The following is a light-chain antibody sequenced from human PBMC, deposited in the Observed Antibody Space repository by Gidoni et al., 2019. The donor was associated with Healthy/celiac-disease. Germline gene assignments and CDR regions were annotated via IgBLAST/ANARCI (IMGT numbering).Light chain of an antibody. CDR2: LNSDGSH. CDR1: SGHSSYA. J-gene: IGLJ2*01. CDR3: QTWGTGIVV. V-gene: IGLV4-69*01. Sequence: QLVLPQSPSASASLGASVKLTCTLSSGHSSYAIAWHQQQPEKGPRYLMKLNSDGSHSKGDGIPDRFSGSSSGAERYLTSSSLQSEDEADYYCQTWGTGIVVFGGGTKLTVL.